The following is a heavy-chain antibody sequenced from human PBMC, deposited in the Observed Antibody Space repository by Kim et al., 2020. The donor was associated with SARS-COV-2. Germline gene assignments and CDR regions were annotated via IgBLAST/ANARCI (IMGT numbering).Heavy chain of an antibody. CDR1: GFTFSNYA. D-gene: IGHD2-2*01. J-gene: IGHJ4*02. CDR3: GIGRGGIVVVPPVLAFDY. Sequence: GGSLRLSCVASGFTFSNYALSWVRQAPGKGLGWVSGLTGTGGTTYYADSVKGRFTISRDKSKNKLYLEMNSLRAEDTAVYYCGIGRGGIVVVPPVLAFDYWGQGALVTVSS. V-gene: IGHV3-23*01. CDR2: LTGTGGTT.